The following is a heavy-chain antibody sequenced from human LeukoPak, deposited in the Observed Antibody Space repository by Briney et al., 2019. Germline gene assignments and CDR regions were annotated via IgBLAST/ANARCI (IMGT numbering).Heavy chain of an antibody. Sequence: SETLSLTCAVYGGSFSGYYWSWIRQPPGKGLEWIGEINHSGSTNYNPSLKSRVTISVDTSKNQFSLKLSSVTAADTAVYYCASKRRYSSQPYWYFDLWGRGTLVTVSP. CDR2: INHSGST. CDR3: ASKRRYSSQPYWYFDL. D-gene: IGHD5-18*01. V-gene: IGHV4-34*01. CDR1: GGSFSGYY. J-gene: IGHJ2*01.